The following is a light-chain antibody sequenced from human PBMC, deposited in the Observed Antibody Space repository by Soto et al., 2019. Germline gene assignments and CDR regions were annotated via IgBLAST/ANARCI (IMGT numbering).Light chain of an antibody. V-gene: IGLV2-14*01. CDR3: SSYTSGTTLVV. Sequence: QCALTQPASVSGSPGQSITISCTGTNNDVGGYDYVSWYQQHPGKAPKLMIYDVSNRPSGVSDRFSGSKSGNTASLTISGLQADDEADYYCSSYTSGTTLVVFGGGTKLTVL. CDR2: DVS. CDR1: NNDVGGYDY. J-gene: IGLJ2*01.